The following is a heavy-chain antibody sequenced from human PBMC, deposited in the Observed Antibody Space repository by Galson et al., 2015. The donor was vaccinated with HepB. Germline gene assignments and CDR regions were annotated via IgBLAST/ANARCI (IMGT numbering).Heavy chain of an antibody. Sequence: SLRLSCAASGFTFSSYGMHWVRQAPGKGLEWVAFIRYDGSNKYYADSVKGRFTISRDNSKNTLYLQMNSLRAEDTAVYYCAKDLIYARPAGGIVVVRVAGPDYWGQGTLVTVSS. CDR2: IRYDGSNK. J-gene: IGHJ4*02. V-gene: IGHV3-30*02. D-gene: IGHD6-19*01. CDR1: GFTFSSYG. CDR3: AKDLIYARPAGGIVVVRVAGPDY.